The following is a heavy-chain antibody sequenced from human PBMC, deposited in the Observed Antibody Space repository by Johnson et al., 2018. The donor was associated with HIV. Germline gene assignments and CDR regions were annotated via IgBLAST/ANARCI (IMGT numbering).Heavy chain of an antibody. J-gene: IGHJ3*02. Sequence: QVQLVESGGGVVQPGRSLRLSCAASGFTFSSYAMHWVRQAPGKGLEWVAVISYDGSNKYYADSVKGRFTISSDNSKNTLYLQMNSLRAEDTAVYYCARDRDYLQAVAGPSDAFDIWGQGTMVTVSS. CDR1: GFTFSSYA. CDR3: ARDRDYLQAVAGPSDAFDI. V-gene: IGHV3-30-3*01. CDR2: ISYDGSNK. D-gene: IGHD6-19*01.